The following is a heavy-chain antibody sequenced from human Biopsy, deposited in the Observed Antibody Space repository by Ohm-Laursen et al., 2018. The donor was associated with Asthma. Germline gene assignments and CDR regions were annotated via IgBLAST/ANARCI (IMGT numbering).Heavy chain of an antibody. D-gene: IGHD6-19*01. CDR2: ISCDGSSI. V-gene: IGHV3-30-3*01. CDR3: AREGVAGTHIED. CDR1: GFTFSNYA. J-gene: IGHJ4*02. Sequence: SLRLSCAASGFTFSNYAMSWVRQAPGKGLEWVAVISCDGSSIYYADSVKGRFTISRDNSKNTLSLQMNSLTAEDTAVYYCAREGVAGTHIEDWGQGTLVTVSS.